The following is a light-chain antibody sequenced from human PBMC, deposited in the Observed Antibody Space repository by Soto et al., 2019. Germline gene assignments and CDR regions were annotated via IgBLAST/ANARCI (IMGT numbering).Light chain of an antibody. J-gene: IGKJ1*01. Sequence: EIVLTQSPGTLSLSPGERATLSCRASQSVSSNYLVWYQQKPGQAPRLLMYGASNRATGIPDRFSGSGSGTDFTLTISRLEPEDSSVYYCQQYGRAFGQGTKVEIK. CDR3: QQYGRA. V-gene: IGKV3-20*01. CDR2: GAS. CDR1: QSVSSNY.